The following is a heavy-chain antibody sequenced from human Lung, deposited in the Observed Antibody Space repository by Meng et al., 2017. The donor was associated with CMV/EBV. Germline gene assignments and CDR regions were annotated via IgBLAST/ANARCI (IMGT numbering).Heavy chain of an antibody. CDR3: ARVIGYEGSGRVDD. Sequence: GSLRLXFAVYGGSFSGYYWSWIRQPPGKGLEWIGEINHSGSTNYNPSLKSRVTISVDTSKNQFSLKLSSVTAADTAVYYCARVIGYEGSGRVDDWGQGTXVTVSS. CDR2: INHSGST. V-gene: IGHV4-34*01. D-gene: IGHD1-26*01. J-gene: IGHJ4*02. CDR1: GGSFSGYY.